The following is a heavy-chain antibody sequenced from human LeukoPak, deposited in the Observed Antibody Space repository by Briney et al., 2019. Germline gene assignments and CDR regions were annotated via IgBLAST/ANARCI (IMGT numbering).Heavy chain of an antibody. CDR3: ARDVGMATPFDY. CDR1: GGSISSYY. J-gene: IGHJ4*02. CDR2: IYYSGST. Sequence: SETLSLTCTVSGGSISSYYWSWIRQPPGKGLEWIGYIYYSGSTNYNPSLKSRVTISVDTSKNQFSLKLSSVTAADTAVYYCARDVGMATPFDYWGQGTLVTVSS. D-gene: IGHD5-24*01. V-gene: IGHV4-59*12.